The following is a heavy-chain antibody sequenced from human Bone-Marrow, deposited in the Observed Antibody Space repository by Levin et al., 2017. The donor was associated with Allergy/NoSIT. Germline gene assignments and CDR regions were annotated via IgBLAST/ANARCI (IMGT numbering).Heavy chain of an antibody. CDR3: ARSFCSGGSCYLVWHYYYYGMDV. V-gene: IGHV3-11*01. Sequence: KSGGSLRLSCAASGFTFSDYYMTWIRQAPGKGLEWVSYISSSGSIIDYADSVKGRFTISRDNAKNSLYLQMNSLRAEDTAVYYCARSFCSGGSCYLVWHYYYYGMDVWGQGTTVTVSS. CDR2: ISSSGSII. CDR1: GFTFSDYY. D-gene: IGHD2-15*01. J-gene: IGHJ6*02.